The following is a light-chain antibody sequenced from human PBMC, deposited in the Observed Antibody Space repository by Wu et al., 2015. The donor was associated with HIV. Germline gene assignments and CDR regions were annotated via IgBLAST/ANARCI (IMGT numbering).Light chain of an antibody. J-gene: IGKJ4*01. Sequence: DILLTQSPGTLSLSPGERATLSCRASQSVSSYLAWYQQKPGQAPRPLIYDASNRATGIPARFSGSGSGTDFTLTISSLEPEDFAVYYCQQRSNWPPLTFGGGTKVEIK. V-gene: IGKV3-11*01. CDR2: DAS. CDR1: QSVSSY. CDR3: QQRSNWPPLT.